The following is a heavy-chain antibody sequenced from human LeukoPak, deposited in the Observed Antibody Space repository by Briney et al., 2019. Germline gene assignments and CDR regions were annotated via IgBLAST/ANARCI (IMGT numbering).Heavy chain of an antibody. D-gene: IGHD1-14*01. CDR1: GFTFTTYE. CDR3: AKDRPHPSAEPTNFDS. V-gene: IGHV3-23*01. Sequence: GGSLRLSCAASGFTFTTYEMNWVRQAPGKGLEWVSATSGSGGSTYYADSVKGRFTISRDNSKNTLFLQMNSLRAEDTAVYYCAKDRPHPSAEPTNFDSWGQGTLVTVSS. CDR2: TSGSGGST. J-gene: IGHJ4*02.